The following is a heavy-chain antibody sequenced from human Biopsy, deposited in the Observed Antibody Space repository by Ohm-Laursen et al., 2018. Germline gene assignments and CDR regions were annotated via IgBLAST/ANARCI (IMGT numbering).Heavy chain of an antibody. CDR3: VRGVDYYDPYHYYALDV. V-gene: IGHV4-39*07. D-gene: IGHD3-22*01. J-gene: IGHJ6*02. CDR2: IYNTETT. CDR1: GGSISSSTTYY. Sequence: SETLSLTWTVSGGSISSSTTYYWAWLRQPPGKGLEWIGSIYNTETTFYNPSLKSRVTISVDTSKNQFSLKVRSVTAADTAVYYCVRGVDYYDPYHYYALDVWGQGTTVTVSS.